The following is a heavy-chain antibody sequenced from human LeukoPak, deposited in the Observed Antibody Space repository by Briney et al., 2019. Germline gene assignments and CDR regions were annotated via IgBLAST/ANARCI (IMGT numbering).Heavy chain of an antibody. Sequence: GESLKISCKGSGYSFTSYWIAWVRQMPGKGLEWMGIIYPGDSDTRYSPSFQGQVTISADKSISTAYLQWSSLKASDTAMYYCARSGWGVAVNYHYYYMDVWGKGTTVTVS. D-gene: IGHD6-19*01. V-gene: IGHV5-51*01. CDR2: IYPGDSDT. CDR3: ARSGWGVAVNYHYYYMDV. J-gene: IGHJ6*03. CDR1: GYSFTSYW.